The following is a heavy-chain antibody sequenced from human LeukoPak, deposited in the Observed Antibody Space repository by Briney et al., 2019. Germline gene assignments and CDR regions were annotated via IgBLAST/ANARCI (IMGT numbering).Heavy chain of an antibody. Sequence: KPGGSLRLSCAASGFTFSSYSMNWVRQAPGRGLEWVSSISSSSSYIYYADSVKGRFTISRDNAKNTLYLQMNSLRAEDTAVYYCARDFGHCSSTSCFYFDYWGQGTLVTVSS. CDR3: ARDFGHCSSTSCFYFDY. D-gene: IGHD2-2*01. J-gene: IGHJ4*02. CDR1: GFTFSSYS. CDR2: ISSSSSYI. V-gene: IGHV3-21*01.